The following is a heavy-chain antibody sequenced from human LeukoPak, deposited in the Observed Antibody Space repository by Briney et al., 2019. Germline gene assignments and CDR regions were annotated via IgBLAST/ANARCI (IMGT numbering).Heavy chain of an antibody. Sequence: GGSLRLSCAASEFTFNSYAMHWVRQAPGKGLEWVAVISYDGSDKYYADSVKGRFTISRDNSKNTLYLQMNSLRAEDTAVYYCAKGAQGVTAIQFVFDYWGQGTLVTVSS. J-gene: IGHJ4*02. V-gene: IGHV3-30*04. D-gene: IGHD2-21*02. CDR2: ISYDGSDK. CDR1: EFTFNSYA. CDR3: AKGAQGVTAIQFVFDY.